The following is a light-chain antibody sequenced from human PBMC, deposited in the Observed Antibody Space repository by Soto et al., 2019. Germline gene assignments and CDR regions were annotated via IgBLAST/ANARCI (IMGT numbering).Light chain of an antibody. V-gene: IGKV1-12*01. CDR2: TVS. Sequence: DIHMTQSPSSVSASVGVRVPIPCRARQGLNSWLAWYQQKPGKAPKLLSYTVSSLQSGVPSRFSGGGYGRDFTLAISSLQPEDFASYYGQQANSFPLTFGGGTNVEIK. J-gene: IGKJ4*01. CDR1: QGLNSW. CDR3: QQANSFPLT.